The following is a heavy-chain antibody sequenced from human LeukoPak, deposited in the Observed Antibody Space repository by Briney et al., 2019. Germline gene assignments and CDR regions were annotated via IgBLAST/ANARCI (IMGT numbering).Heavy chain of an antibody. D-gene: IGHD3-10*01. CDR1: GGSISSGDYY. J-gene: IGHJ4*02. CDR2: INHRGST. Sequence: PSQTLSLICTVSGGSISSGDYYWSWIRQPPGKGLEWIGEINHRGSTNYNPSLKSRVTISVDTSKNQFSLKLSSVTAADTAVYYCARGPAGSGSYRIGRRSGYFDYWGQGTLVTVSS. V-gene: IGHV4-30-4*08. CDR3: ARGPAGSGSYRIGRRSGYFDY.